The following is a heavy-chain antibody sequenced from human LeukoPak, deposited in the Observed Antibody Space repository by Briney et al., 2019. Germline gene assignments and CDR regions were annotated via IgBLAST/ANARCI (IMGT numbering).Heavy chain of an antibody. V-gene: IGHV1-18*01. Sequence: ASVKVSCKASGYTFTSYGISWVRQAPGQGLEWMGWISAYNGNTNYAQKLQSRVTMTTDTSTSTVYMELTSLRSEDTAVYYCARGLNYAHNTGGRWVNNYYSMDVWGEGTTVTVSS. CDR2: ISAYNGNT. J-gene: IGHJ6*03. D-gene: IGHD1-7*01. CDR3: ARGLNYAHNTGGRWVNNYYSMDV. CDR1: GYTFTSYG.